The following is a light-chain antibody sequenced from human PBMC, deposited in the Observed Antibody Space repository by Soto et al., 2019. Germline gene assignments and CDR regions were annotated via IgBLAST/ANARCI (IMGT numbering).Light chain of an antibody. Sequence: QSALTQPPSLSATPGQRVNISCSGSFSNIGDNAVNWYQQLPGAAPKLLIYLSDQRPSGVPDRFSGSKSGTSAFLAISGLQSEDEADYYCAAWDDSLNALFGTGTKVTAL. CDR1: FSNIGDNA. V-gene: IGLV1-44*01. CDR3: AAWDDSLNAL. J-gene: IGLJ1*01. CDR2: LSD.